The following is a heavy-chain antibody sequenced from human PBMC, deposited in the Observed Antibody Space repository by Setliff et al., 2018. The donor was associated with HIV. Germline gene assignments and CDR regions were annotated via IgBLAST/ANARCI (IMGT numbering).Heavy chain of an antibody. J-gene: IGHJ5*02. D-gene: IGHD3-3*01. CDR2: IIPILGIA. V-gene: IGHV1-69*10. CDR3: ARGSYYNFWSGYNWFDP. Sequence: SVKVSCKASGGTFSSYAISWVRQAPGQGLEWMGGIIPILGIANYAQKFQGRVTITTDESTSTAYMELSSLRSEDTAVYYCARGSYYNFWSGYNWFDPWGQGTLVTVSS. CDR1: GGTFSSYA.